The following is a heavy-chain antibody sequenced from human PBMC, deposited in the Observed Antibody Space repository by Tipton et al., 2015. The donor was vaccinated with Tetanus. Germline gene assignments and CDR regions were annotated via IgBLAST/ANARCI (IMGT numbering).Heavy chain of an antibody. D-gene: IGHD2-21*01. CDR3: ARRGEARANWFDS. V-gene: IGHV3-48*02. Sequence: SLRLSCAGSGSSFNNFGMNWVRQAPGKGLEWVSYISYSSTSKYYADSVKGRFAISRDNAKNSLYLQMNTLRDDDTAVYYCARRGEARANWFDSWGQGTLVTVSS. CDR1: GSSFNNFG. CDR2: ISYSSTSK. J-gene: IGHJ5*01.